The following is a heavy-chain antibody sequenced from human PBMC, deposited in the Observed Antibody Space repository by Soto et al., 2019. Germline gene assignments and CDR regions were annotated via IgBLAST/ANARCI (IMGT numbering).Heavy chain of an antibody. J-gene: IGHJ4*02. D-gene: IGHD2-2*01. CDR1: GFTFSSYW. V-gene: IGHV3-7*05. CDR2: RKQDGSEK. CDR3: AKSLSAIPGDS. Sequence: EVQLVESGGGLVQSGGSLRLSCAASGFTFSSYWMSWVRQGPRKGPEWVANRKQDGSEKYYGDSVKGRFTISRDNAKNSLYLQMTSLRAEDTAVYHCAKSLSAIPGDSWGQGTLVTVSS.